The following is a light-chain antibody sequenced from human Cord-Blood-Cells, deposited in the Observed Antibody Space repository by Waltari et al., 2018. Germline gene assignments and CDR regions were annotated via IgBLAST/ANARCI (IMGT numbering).Light chain of an antibody. Sequence: QSALTQPASVSGSPGQSITISCTGTSSDVGGYNYVSWYQQHPGKAPKLMIYDVSKRPSGVSNRFPGSKSGNTASLPISGLQAEDEADYYCSSYTSSSTVFGGGTKLTVL. V-gene: IGLV2-14*01. CDR1: SSDVGGYNY. CDR2: DVS. J-gene: IGLJ2*01. CDR3: SSYTSSSTV.